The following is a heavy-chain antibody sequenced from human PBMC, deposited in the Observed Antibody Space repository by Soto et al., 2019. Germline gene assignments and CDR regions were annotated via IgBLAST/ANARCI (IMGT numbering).Heavy chain of an antibody. CDR1: GYTFSKYW. Sequence: GESLKISCKGSGYTFSKYWIGWVRQTPGKGLEWMGMIYPGDSDARYSPSFEGQVTFSVDKSINTAYLQWNSLKASDTAMYYCARRGGEYNTMSDYWGQGTLVTFSS. CDR2: IYPGDSDA. V-gene: IGHV5-51*01. J-gene: IGHJ4*02. D-gene: IGHD3-10*01. CDR3: ARRGGEYNTMSDY.